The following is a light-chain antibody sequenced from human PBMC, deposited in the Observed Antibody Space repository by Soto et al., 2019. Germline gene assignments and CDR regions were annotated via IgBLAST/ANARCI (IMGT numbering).Light chain of an antibody. CDR3: QPYDHLPIT. CDR1: QDITNY. V-gene: IGKV1-33*01. J-gene: IGKJ5*01. CDR2: NAS. Sequence: DIQMTQSPSSLSASVGDRVTITCQASQDITNYLNWYQQKPGKAPRLLLYNASSLETGVPSRFSGSGSGTDFTFTISCLQPEDIATYYCQPYDHLPITFCQGTRLQIK.